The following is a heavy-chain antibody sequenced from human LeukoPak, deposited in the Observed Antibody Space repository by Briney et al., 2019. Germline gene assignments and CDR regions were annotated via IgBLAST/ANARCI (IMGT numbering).Heavy chain of an antibody. Sequence: TGGSLRLSCVASGFPFSSYWMTWVRQAPGKGLEWVANIKQDGSKKSYVDSVKGRFTISRDNAKNSLYLQMNSLRAEDTAVYYCARGPLRYFDWFDYWGQGTLVTVSS. V-gene: IGHV3-7*01. CDR1: GFPFSSYW. CDR3: ARGPLRYFDWFDY. CDR2: IKQDGSKK. D-gene: IGHD3-9*01. J-gene: IGHJ4*02.